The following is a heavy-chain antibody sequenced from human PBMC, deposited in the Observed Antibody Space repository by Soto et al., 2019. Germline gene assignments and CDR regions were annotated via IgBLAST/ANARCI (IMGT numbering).Heavy chain of an antibody. D-gene: IGHD3-22*01. CDR3: ARDPRYDSNGFLDY. J-gene: IGHJ4*02. CDR2: IIPIFGTA. Sequence: GASVKVSCKASGGTFSSYAISWVRQAPGQGLEWMGGIIPIFGTANYAQKFQGRVTITADESTGTAYMELSSLRSEDTAVYYCARDPRYDSNGFLDYWGQGTLVTVSS. V-gene: IGHV1-69*13. CDR1: GGTFSSYA.